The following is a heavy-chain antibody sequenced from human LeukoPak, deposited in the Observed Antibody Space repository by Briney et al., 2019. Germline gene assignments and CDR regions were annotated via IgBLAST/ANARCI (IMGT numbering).Heavy chain of an antibody. J-gene: IGHJ4*02. D-gene: IGHD3-10*01. Sequence: GGSLRLSCAASGFTFTGYEMNWVRQAPGMGLEWVSYISSSGSTIYYADSVKGRFTISRDNAKNSLYLQMNSLRAEDTAVYYCARGPFASGSYSLYGYGSVFDYWGQGTLLTVSS. CDR2: ISSSGSTI. CDR1: GFTFTGYE. V-gene: IGHV3-48*03. CDR3: ARGPFASGSYSLYGYGSVFDY.